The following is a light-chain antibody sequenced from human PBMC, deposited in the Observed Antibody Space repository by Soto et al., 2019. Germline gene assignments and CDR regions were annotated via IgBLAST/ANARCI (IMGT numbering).Light chain of an antibody. Sequence: DIQMTQSPSTLSASVGDRVTITCRARQSISSWLACYQQKPGKAPKLLIYKASSLESGGPSRFSGSGSGTDFTLTISILQPDDFATYYCQQYNSYLTFGGGTKVDIK. CDR3: QQYNSYLT. J-gene: IGKJ4*02. V-gene: IGKV1-5*03. CDR2: KAS. CDR1: QSISSW.